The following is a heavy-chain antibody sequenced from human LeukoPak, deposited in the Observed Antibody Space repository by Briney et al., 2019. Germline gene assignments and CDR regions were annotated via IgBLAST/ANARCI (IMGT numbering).Heavy chain of an antibody. CDR2: ISGSGGST. CDR1: GFTFSIYA. CDR3: AKSRQWLVRRDYFDY. V-gene: IGHV3-23*01. Sequence: GGSLRLSCAASGFTFSIYAMNWVRQAPGKGLEWVSAISGSGGSTYYADSVKGRFTISRDNSKNTLYLQMNSLRAEDTAVYYCAKSRQWLVRRDYFDYWGQGTLVTVSS. D-gene: IGHD6-19*01. J-gene: IGHJ4*02.